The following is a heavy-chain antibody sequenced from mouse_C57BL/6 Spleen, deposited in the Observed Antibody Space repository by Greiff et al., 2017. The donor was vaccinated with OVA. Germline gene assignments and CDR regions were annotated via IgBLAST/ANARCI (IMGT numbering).Heavy chain of an antibody. V-gene: IGHV1-76*01. CDR2: IYPGSGNT. Sequence: QVQLQQSGAELVRPGASVKLSCKASGYTFTDYYINWVKQRPGQGLEWIARIYPGSGNTYYNEKLKGKATLTAEKSSSTAYMQLSSLTSEDSAVYFCARVIDDYDEGFAYWGQGTLVTVSA. J-gene: IGHJ3*01. CDR3: ARVIDDYDEGFAY. CDR1: GYTFTDYY. D-gene: IGHD2-4*01.